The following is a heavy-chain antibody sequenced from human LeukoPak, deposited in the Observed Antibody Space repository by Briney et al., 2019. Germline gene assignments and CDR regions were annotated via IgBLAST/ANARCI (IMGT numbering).Heavy chain of an antibody. D-gene: IGHD6-13*01. CDR3: ARYSSSSSVDC. CDR2: IYTSGST. J-gene: IGHJ4*01. CDR1: GASITSYY. V-gene: IGHV4-4*07. Sequence: SETLSLTCSVSGASITSYYWSWIRQPAGKGLEWIGRIYTSGSTDYNPSLKSRVTMSVATSKNQFSLKLNSVTAADTAVYYCARYSSSSSVDCWGHGTLVTVSS.